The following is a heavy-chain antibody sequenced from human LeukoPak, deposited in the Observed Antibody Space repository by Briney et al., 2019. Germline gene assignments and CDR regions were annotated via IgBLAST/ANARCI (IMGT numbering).Heavy chain of an antibody. CDR1: GSTFSSYA. Sequence: SVKVSCKASGSTFSSYAISWVRRAPGQGLEWMGGIIPIFGTANYAQKFQGRVTITADESTSTAYMELSSLRSEDTAVYYCARVGDHNWFDPWGQGTLVTVSS. D-gene: IGHD4-17*01. CDR3: ARVGDHNWFDP. CDR2: IIPIFGTA. J-gene: IGHJ5*02. V-gene: IGHV1-69*13.